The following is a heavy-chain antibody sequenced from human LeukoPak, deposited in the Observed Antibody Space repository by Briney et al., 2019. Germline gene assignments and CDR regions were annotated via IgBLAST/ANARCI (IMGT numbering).Heavy chain of an antibody. V-gene: IGHV7-4-1*02. CDR2: INTNTGNP. Sequence: ASVKVSCKASGYIFTRYGISWVRQAPGQGLEWMGWINTNTGNPTYAQGFTGRFVFSLDTSVSTAYLQISSLKAEDTAVYYCARAGLRFLEWLHFDYWGQGTLVTVSS. CDR1: GYIFTRYG. CDR3: ARAGLRFLEWLHFDY. D-gene: IGHD3-3*01. J-gene: IGHJ4*02.